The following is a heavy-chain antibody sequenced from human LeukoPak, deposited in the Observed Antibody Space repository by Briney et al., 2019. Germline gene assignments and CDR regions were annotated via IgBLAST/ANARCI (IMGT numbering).Heavy chain of an antibody. V-gene: IGHV1-18*01. D-gene: IGHD3-22*01. CDR1: GYTFTSYG. J-gene: IGHJ4*02. CDR3: AREDGGDYYDSSGYPDY. CDR2: ISAYNGNT. Sequence: GASVKVSCKASGYTFTSYGISWVRQAPGQGLEWMGWISAYNGNTNYAQKLQGRVTMTTDTSTSTAYMELRSLRSDDTAVYYCAREDGGDYYDSSGYPDYWGQGTLVTVSS.